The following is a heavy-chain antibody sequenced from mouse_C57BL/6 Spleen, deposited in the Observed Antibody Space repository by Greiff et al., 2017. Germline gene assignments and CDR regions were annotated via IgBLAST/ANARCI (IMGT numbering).Heavy chain of an antibody. CDR1: GFTFTDYY. CDR3: AISLGIRAFAY. D-gene: IGHD1-1*01. Sequence: DVHLVESGGGLVQPGGSLSLSCAASGFTFTDYYMSWVRQPPGKALEWLGFIRNKANGYTTEYSASVKGRFTISRDNSQSILYLQMNALRAEDSATYYCAISLGIRAFAYWRQGTLVTVSA. V-gene: IGHV7-3*01. J-gene: IGHJ3*01. CDR2: IRNKANGYTT.